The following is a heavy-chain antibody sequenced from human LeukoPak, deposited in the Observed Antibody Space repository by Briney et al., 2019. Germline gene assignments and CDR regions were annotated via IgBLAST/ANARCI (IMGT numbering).Heavy chain of an antibody. CDR1: GFAFSSHW. V-gene: IGHV3-74*01. CDR2: INSDGSNT. Sequence: GGSLRLSCAASGFAFSSHWMHWVRQVPGKGLVWLSRINSDGSNTIYADSVEGRFTISRDNVKNTLYLQMNSPRAEDTAVYYCTRDLMDFDYGDKGGNYWGQGTLVTVSS. D-gene: IGHD4-23*01. J-gene: IGHJ4*02. CDR3: TRDLMDFDYGDKGGNY.